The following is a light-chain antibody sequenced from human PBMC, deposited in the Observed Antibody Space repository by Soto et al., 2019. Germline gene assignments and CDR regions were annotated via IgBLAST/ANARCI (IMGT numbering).Light chain of an antibody. V-gene: IGKV1-39*01. J-gene: IGKJ1*01. CDR2: AAS. CDR3: QQSYSTPRT. Sequence: DIQMTQSPSSLSASVGDGVTITCRASQSISSSLNWYQHKPGKAPKLLIYAASSLQTGVSSRFSGGGSGTDFTLTISSLQPDDFATYYCQQSYSTPRTFGQGTKVEVK. CDR1: QSISSS.